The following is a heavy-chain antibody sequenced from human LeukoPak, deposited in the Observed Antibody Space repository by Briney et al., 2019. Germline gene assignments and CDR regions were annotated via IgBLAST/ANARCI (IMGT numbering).Heavy chain of an antibody. Sequence: GGSLRLSCAASGFTLSSYWMSWVRQAPGKGLEWVSHIKQDGSDKYYVDSVKGRFTISRDNAKNSLYLQMNSLRAEDTAVYYCARYATSSGSRWLEPWGQGTLVTVSS. CDR2: IKQDGSDK. D-gene: IGHD6-19*01. CDR1: GFTLSSYW. J-gene: IGHJ5*02. V-gene: IGHV3-7*01. CDR3: ARYATSSGSRWLEP.